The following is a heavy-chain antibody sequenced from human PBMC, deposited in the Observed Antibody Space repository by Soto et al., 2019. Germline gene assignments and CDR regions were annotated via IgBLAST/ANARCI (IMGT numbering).Heavy chain of an antibody. D-gene: IGHD6-19*01. CDR1: GFTFSNAW. J-gene: IGHJ6*02. CDR2: IKSKTDGGTT. V-gene: IGHV3-15*07. CDR3: TKGRTHRGWYTYYYYGMDV. Sequence: EVQLVESGGGLVKPGGSLRLSCAASGFTFSNAWMNWVRQAPGKGLEWVGRIKSKTDGGTTDYAAPVKGRFTISRDDSKNTLYLQMNSLKTEDTVVYYCTKGRTHRGWYTYYYYGMDVWGQGTTVTVSS.